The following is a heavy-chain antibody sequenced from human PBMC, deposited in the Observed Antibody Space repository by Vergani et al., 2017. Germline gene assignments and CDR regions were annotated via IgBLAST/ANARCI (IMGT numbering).Heavy chain of an antibody. J-gene: IGHJ4*02. CDR1: GGSFSGYY. CDR2: INHSGST. Sequence: QVQLQQWGAGLLKPSETLSLTCAVYGGSFSGYYWSWIRQPPGKGLEWIGEINHSGSTNYNPYLKSRVTISGDTSKNQFSLKLSSVTDADTAVYYCARHGRQWLVLYFDYWGQGTLVTVSS. CDR3: ARHGRQWLVLYFDY. V-gene: IGHV4-34*01. D-gene: IGHD6-19*01.